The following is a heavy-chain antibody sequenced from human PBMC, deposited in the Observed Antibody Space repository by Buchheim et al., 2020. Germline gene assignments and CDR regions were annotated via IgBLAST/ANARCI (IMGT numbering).Heavy chain of an antibody. CDR1: GFTFSSYA. J-gene: IGHJ4*02. D-gene: IGHD6-19*01. V-gene: IGHV3-30-3*01. CDR2: ISYDGSNK. Sequence: QVQLVESGGGVVQPGRSLRLSCAASGFTFSSYAMHWVRQAPGKGLEWVAVISYDGSNKYYADSVKGRFTISRDNSKNTLYLQMNSLRAEDTAVYYCARESHGWLVPEHYFDYWGQGTL. CDR3: ARESHGWLVPEHYFDY.